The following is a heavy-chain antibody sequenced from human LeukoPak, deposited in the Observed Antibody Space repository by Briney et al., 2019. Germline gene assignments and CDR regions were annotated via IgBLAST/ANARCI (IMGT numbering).Heavy chain of an antibody. D-gene: IGHD6-13*01. CDR3: AKDAALAAAGTRYFDY. V-gene: IGHV3-30*02. CDR2: IRYDGSNK. Sequence: GGSLRLSCAASGFTFSSYGMHWVRQAPGKGLEWVAFIRYDGSNKYYADSVKGRFTISRDNSKNTLYLQMNSLRAEDTAVYYCAKDAALAAAGTRYFDYWGQGTLVTVSS. J-gene: IGHJ4*02. CDR1: GFTFSSYG.